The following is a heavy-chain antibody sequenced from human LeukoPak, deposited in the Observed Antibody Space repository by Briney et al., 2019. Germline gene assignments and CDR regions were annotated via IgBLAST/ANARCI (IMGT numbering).Heavy chain of an antibody. J-gene: IGHJ3*02. Sequence: ASVKVSCKASGYTFTSNYMHWLRQAPGQGLEWMGVINPSGGSTIYAQKFQGRVTMTQDTSTDTVYMELRSLRSDDTAVYYCARVSGSYYVGRAFDIWGQGTMVTVSS. CDR3: ARVSGSYYVGRAFDI. CDR2: INPSGGST. V-gene: IGHV1-46*01. CDR1: GYTFTSNY. D-gene: IGHD1-26*01.